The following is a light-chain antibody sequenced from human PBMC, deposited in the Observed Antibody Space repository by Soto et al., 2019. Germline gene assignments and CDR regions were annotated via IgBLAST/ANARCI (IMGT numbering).Light chain of an antibody. J-gene: IGKJ1*01. CDR3: QQYNSWWT. CDR2: DAS. V-gene: IGKV1-5*01. Sequence: DIHMTQSPSTLSGSGVDTGTWSFRASQSISSWLAWYQQKPGKAPKLLIYDASSLESGVPSRFSGSGSGTEFTLTISSLQTDDFATYYCQQYNSWWTFGQGTKVDIK. CDR1: QSISSW.